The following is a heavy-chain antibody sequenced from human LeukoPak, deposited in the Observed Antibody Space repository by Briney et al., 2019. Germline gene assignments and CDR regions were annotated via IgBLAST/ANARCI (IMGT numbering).Heavy chain of an antibody. D-gene: IGHD3-3*01. CDR2: IYSGGST. CDR1: GFTVSSNY. Sequence: PGGSLRLSCAASGFTVSSNYMSWVRQAPGKGLEWVSVIYSGGSTYYTDSVKGRFTISRDNSKNTLYLQMNSLRAEDTAVYYCAKDMTIFGVVNPYYFDYWGQGTLVTVSS. J-gene: IGHJ4*02. CDR3: AKDMTIFGVVNPYYFDY. V-gene: IGHV3-66*01.